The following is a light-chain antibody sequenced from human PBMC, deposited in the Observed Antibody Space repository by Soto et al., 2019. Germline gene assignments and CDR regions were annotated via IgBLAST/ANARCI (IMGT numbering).Light chain of an antibody. Sequence: QSALTQPASVSGSPGQSITISCTGTSSDVGGYNYVSWYQQHPGKAPKLMIYAVTDRPSGVSSRFSGSKSGNTASLTISGLQDEDEADYYCRSYTSSSTLFGTGTKLTVL. CDR1: SSDVGGYNY. J-gene: IGLJ1*01. V-gene: IGLV2-14*01. CDR2: AVT. CDR3: RSYTSSSTL.